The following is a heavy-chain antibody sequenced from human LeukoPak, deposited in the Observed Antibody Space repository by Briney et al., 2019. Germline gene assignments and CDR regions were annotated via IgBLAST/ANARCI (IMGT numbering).Heavy chain of an antibody. D-gene: IGHD3-10*01. CDR2: INEDGSKI. V-gene: IGHV3-7*05. CDR1: GFRLDNYW. CDR3: ARWSHVSGRWFFDN. J-gene: IGHJ4*02. Sequence: GGSLRLSCEASGFRLDNYWMTWVRQAPGKGLEWVADINEDGSKIYSLDSVKGRFTISRDNAKNSLSLQLNTLRAEDTAVYYCARWSHVSGRWFFDNWGRGTLVSVSS.